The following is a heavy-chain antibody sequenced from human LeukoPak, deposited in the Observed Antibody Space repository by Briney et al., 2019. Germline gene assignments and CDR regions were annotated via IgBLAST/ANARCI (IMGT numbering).Heavy chain of an antibody. Sequence: PGGSLRLSCAASGFTFSSYEMNWVRQAPGKGLDWVSYISSSGSTIYYADSVKGRFTISRDNAKNSLYLQMNSLRAEDTAVYYCARDDHDSSGYYSNWGQGTLVTVSS. J-gene: IGHJ4*02. D-gene: IGHD3-22*01. CDR3: ARDDHDSSGYYSN. CDR1: GFTFSSYE. CDR2: ISSSGSTI. V-gene: IGHV3-48*03.